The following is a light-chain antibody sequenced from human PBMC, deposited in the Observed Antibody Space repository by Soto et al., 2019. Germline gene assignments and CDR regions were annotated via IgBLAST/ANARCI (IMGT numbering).Light chain of an antibody. Sequence: EIVLPQSPATLSLSPGERATLSCRASQSVGSFLAWYQHKPGQAPRLLLYDASTRAPGIPARFSGSRSATDFTLTISRLEPEDFAVYYCHQRSNLWTFGQGTKVEIK. CDR2: DAS. CDR3: HQRSNLWT. V-gene: IGKV3-11*01. J-gene: IGKJ1*01. CDR1: QSVGSF.